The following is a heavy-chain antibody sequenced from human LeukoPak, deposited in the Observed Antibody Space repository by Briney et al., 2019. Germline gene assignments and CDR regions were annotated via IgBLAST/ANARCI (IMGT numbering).Heavy chain of an antibody. CDR2: INPKSGRT. CDR1: GYTFTNYD. J-gene: IGHJ5*02. CDR3: ARVKYNWNDIFENWFDP. V-gene: IGHV1-8*02. D-gene: IGHD1-1*01. Sequence: ASVKVSCKTSGYTFTNYDINWVRQATGQGLEWMGWINPKSGRTGYAQKFQGRVIMTRNISISTAYMELSSLRSEDSAVYYCARVKYNWNDIFENWFDPWGQGTLVTVSS.